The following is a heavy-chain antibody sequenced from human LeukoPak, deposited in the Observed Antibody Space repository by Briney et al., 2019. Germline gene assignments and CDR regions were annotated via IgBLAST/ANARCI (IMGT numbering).Heavy chain of an antibody. CDR2: IYYSGST. V-gene: IGHV4-59*08. J-gene: IGHJ2*01. CDR1: GGSISSNY. CDR3: ARHPERLVQAARFYWYFDL. Sequence: SETLSLTCTVSGGSISSNYWSWIRRPPGKGLEWIGFIYYSGSTNYNPSLKSRVTISVDTSKNQFSLKLSSVTAADTAVYYCARHPERLVQAARFYWYFDLWGRGTLVTVSS. D-gene: IGHD2-2*01.